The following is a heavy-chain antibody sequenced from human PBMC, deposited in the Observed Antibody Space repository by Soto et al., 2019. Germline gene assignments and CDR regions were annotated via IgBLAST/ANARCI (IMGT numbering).Heavy chain of an antibody. CDR1: GFTFSSYA. CDR3: AREIPAPGNYYYYGMDV. D-gene: IGHD1-26*01. CDR2: ISYDGSNK. V-gene: IGHV3-30-3*01. J-gene: IGHJ6*02. Sequence: GGSLRLSCAASGFTFSSYAMHWVRQAPGKGLEWVAVISYDGSNKYYADSVKGRFTISRDNSENTLYLQMNSLRAEDTAVYYCAREIPAPGNYYYYGMDVWGQGPTVTVSS.